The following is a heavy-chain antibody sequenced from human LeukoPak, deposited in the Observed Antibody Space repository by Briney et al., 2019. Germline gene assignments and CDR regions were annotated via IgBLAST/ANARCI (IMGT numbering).Heavy chain of an antibody. J-gene: IGHJ4*02. CDR2: ISYDGSNK. V-gene: IGHV3-30*04. CDR1: GFNFSSYA. D-gene: IGHD3-22*01. CDR3: AKDRITMIVPFLDY. Sequence: GGSLRLSCAASGFNFSSYAMHWVRQAPGKGVEWVAVISYDGSNKYYADSVKGRFTISRDNSKNTLYLQMNSLRAEDTAVYYCAKDRITMIVPFLDYCGQGTLATVSS.